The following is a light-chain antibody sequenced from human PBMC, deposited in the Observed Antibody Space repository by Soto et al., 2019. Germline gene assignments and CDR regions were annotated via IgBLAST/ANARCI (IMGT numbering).Light chain of an antibody. Sequence: EIVMTQSPATLSVSPGERATRSCRASQSVSSNLAWYQQKPGQAPRLLIYDASNRATGIPARFSGSGSGTDFTLTISSLEPEDFAVYYCQQRSNWPPWTFGQGTKVDIK. J-gene: IGKJ1*01. V-gene: IGKV3-11*01. CDR2: DAS. CDR3: QQRSNWPPWT. CDR1: QSVSSN.